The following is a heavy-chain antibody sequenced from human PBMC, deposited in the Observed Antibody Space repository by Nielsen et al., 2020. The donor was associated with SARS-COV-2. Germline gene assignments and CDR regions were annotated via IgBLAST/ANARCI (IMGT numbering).Heavy chain of an antibody. Sequence: GESLKISCAASGFTFSSYAMHWVRQAPGKGLEWVAVISYDGSNKYYADSVKGRFTISRDNSKNTLYLQMNSLRAEDTAVYYCAKNDYYDSSGYTGDYFDYWGQGTLVTVSS. D-gene: IGHD3-22*01. J-gene: IGHJ4*02. CDR1: GFTFSSYA. CDR2: ISYDGSNK. CDR3: AKNDYYDSSGYTGDYFDY. V-gene: IGHV3-30-3*02.